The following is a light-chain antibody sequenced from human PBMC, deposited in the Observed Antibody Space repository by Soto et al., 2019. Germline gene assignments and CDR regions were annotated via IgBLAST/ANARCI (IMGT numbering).Light chain of an antibody. CDR2: DVT. CDR1: SNDVGYYDF. CDR3: CSYAGSNNFYV. Sequence: QSALTKPHSAYGSPGQTVTISGAGTSNDVGYYDFVSWHQQYPGKAPKVIIYDVTKRPSGVPDRFSGSRSGNTASLTISGLRAEDEAYYYCCSYAGSNNFYVFGSGTKVTGL. V-gene: IGLV2-8*01. J-gene: IGLJ1*01.